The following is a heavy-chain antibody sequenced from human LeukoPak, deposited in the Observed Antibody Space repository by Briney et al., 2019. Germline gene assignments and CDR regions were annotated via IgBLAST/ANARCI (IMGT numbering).Heavy chain of an antibody. CDR1: GGTFSSYA. Sequence: SVKVSCKASGGTFSSYAISWVRQAPGQGLEWMGGIIPIFGTANYAQKFQGRVTITADESTSTAYMELSSLRSEDTAVYYCARGDFWGGPLDYWGQGTLVTVSS. CDR3: ARGDFWGGPLDY. CDR2: IIPIFGTA. D-gene: IGHD3-3*01. J-gene: IGHJ4*02. V-gene: IGHV1-69*13.